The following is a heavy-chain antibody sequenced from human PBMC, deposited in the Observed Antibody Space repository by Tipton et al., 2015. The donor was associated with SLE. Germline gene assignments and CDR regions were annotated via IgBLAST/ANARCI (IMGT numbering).Heavy chain of an antibody. Sequence: TLSLTCTVSGGSTTSGNYYWSWIRQPAGKGLEWIGRVSASGSTNYNPSLKSRVTISVDTSKNQFSLKLSSVTAADTAVYYCARAPGLDRDYYYYYYMDVWGKGTTVTVSS. CDR1: GGSTTSGNYY. CDR3: ARAPGLDRDYYYYYYMDV. CDR2: VSASGST. V-gene: IGHV4-61*02. J-gene: IGHJ6*03. D-gene: IGHD3/OR15-3a*01.